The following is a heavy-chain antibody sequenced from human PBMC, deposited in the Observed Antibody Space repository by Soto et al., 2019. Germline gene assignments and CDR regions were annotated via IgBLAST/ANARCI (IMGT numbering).Heavy chain of an antibody. V-gene: IGHV3-7*01. J-gene: IGHJ4*02. CDR1: GFTLSSYW. CDR2: IKQDGSEK. Sequence: LRLSCAASGFTLSSYWMSWVRQAPGKGLEWVANIKQDGSEKYYVDSVKGRFTISRDNAKNSLYLQMNSLRAEDTAVYYCARDLFMITFGGVPPSLDYWGQGTLVTVSS. D-gene: IGHD3-16*01. CDR3: ARDLFMITFGGVPPSLDY.